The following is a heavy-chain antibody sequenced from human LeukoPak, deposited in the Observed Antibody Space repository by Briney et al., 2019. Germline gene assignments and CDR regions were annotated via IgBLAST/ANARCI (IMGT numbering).Heavy chain of an antibody. CDR3: ARIMGRGYCSSTSCRGDWFDH. Sequence: SGTLSLTCAVSGGSISSSNWGSWVRPPPGKGREWIGEIYHSGSTNYNPSLKSRVTISVDKSKNQFSLKLSSVTAADTAVYYCARIMGRGYCSSTSCRGDWFDHWGQGTLVTVSS. J-gene: IGHJ5*02. D-gene: IGHD2-2*01. V-gene: IGHV4-4*02. CDR2: IYHSGST. CDR1: GGSISSSNW.